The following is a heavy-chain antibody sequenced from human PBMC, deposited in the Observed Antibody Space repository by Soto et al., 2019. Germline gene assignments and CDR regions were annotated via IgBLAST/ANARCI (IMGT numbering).Heavy chain of an antibody. CDR2: IWYDGSNK. D-gene: IGHD1-1*01. J-gene: IGHJ6*02. Sequence: GGSLRLSCAASGFTFSSYGMHWVRQAPGKGLEWVAVIWYDGSNKYYADSVKGRFTISRDNSKNTLYLQMNSLRAEDTAVYYCARSTVEDGAQGFYYYGMDVWGQGTTVTVSS. V-gene: IGHV3-33*01. CDR1: GFTFSSYG. CDR3: ARSTVEDGAQGFYYYGMDV.